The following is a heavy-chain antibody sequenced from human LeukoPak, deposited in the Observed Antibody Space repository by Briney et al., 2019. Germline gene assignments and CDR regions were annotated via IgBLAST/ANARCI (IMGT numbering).Heavy chain of an antibody. D-gene: IGHD3/OR15-3a*01. Sequence: GGSLRLSCAASGFIFSGYYMSWIRQAPGKGLEWVSYISGSGNDISYADSVKGRFTISRDNAKGSLYLQMNSLRAADTAVYYCGTHAGRTGSDDWGQGTLVTVSS. J-gene: IGHJ4*02. CDR2: ISGSGNDI. CDR1: GFIFSGYY. CDR3: GTHAGRTGSDD. V-gene: IGHV3-11*01.